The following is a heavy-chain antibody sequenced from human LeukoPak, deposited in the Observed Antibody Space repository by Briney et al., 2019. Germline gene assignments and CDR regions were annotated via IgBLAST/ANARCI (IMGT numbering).Heavy chain of an antibody. J-gene: IGHJ2*01. CDR1: GFTVNTNY. V-gene: IGHV3-53*01. D-gene: IGHD4-17*01. CDR3: ARTTVTILGGGYFDL. CDR2: IHTGGNA. Sequence: GGSLRVSCAASGFTVNTNYMSWVRQAPGKGLDWVSLIHTGGNAYYVDSVRGRFTISRDKSKNTLYLQMNSLTVEDTAVYFCARTTVTILGGGYFDLWGRGTLVTVSS.